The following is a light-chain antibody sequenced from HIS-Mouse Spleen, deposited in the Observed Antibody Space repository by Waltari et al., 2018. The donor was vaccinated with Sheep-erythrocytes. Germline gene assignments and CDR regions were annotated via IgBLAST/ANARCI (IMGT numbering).Light chain of an antibody. CDR2: EVS. J-gene: IGLJ2*01. V-gene: IGLV2-8*01. CDR3: SSYAGSNRV. Sequence: QSALTQPPSASWSPGQSVTISCTGTSSDVGGYNYVSCYQQHPGKAPKLMIYEVSKRPAGVADRFSGSTSGNTASLTVSGLQAEDEADYYCSSYAGSNRVFGGGTKLTVL. CDR1: SSDVGGYNY.